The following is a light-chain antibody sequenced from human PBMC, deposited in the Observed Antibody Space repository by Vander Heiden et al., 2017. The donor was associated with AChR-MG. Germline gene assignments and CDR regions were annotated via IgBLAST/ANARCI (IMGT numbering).Light chain of an antibody. V-gene: IGLV3-1*01. CDR2: EDT. CDR3: QAWDSSTVV. CDR1: KLGNKY. J-gene: IGLJ2*01. Sequence: YELTQPPSVSVSPGQTANITCSGDKLGNKYACWYQQKPGQSPVLVIYEDTKRPSVIPERFSGSNSGNTATLTISGTQAMDEADYYCQAWDSSTVVFGGGTKLTVL.